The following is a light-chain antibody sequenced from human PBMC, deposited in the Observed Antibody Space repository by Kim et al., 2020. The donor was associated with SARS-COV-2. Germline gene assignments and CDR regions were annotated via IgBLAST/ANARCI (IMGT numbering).Light chain of an antibody. CDR1: ESINSRY. CDR3: QHYNSSPYFT. CDR2: GAS. J-gene: IGKJ3*01. Sequence: PGERATLSCRASESINSRYLAWYQQRPGQAPRLLIYGASSRATGIPDRFSGSGSGTDFTLTISRLETADFAVYYCQHYNSSPYFTFGPGTKVDIK. V-gene: IGKV3-20*01.